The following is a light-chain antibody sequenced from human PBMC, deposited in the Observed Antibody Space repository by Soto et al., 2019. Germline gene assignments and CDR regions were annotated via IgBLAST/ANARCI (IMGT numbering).Light chain of an antibody. CDR3: QQYGGSPRT. J-gene: IGKJ1*01. CDR2: GAS. Sequence: EFVLTQSPGTLSLSPGDRGTLSCRASQSGGTSLAWYQQKPGQAPRLLIYGASNRATGIPDRFSGSGSGTDFTLTISKLEPEDFAVYHCQQYGGSPRTFGQGTKVDIK. CDR1: QSGGTS. V-gene: IGKV3-20*01.